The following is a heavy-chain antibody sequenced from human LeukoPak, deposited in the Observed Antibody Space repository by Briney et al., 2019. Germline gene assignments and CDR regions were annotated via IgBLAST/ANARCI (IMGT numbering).Heavy chain of an antibody. J-gene: IGHJ5*02. Sequence: LSQTLSLACTVSGGSISSGNYYWSWIRQPAGKGLEYVWRIYTTGSTNYNPSLKSRVTILLDTSKNQFSLKLSSVTAADTALYYCARGVYSGSPNWFDTWGQGTLVTVSS. CDR3: ARGVYSGSPNWFDT. D-gene: IGHD1-26*01. CDR2: IYTTGST. CDR1: GGSISSGNYY. V-gene: IGHV4-61*02.